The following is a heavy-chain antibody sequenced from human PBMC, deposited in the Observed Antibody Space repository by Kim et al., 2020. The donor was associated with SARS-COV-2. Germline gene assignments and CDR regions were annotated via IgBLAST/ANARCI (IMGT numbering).Heavy chain of an antibody. Sequence: SETLSLTCTVSGHSISTNSYYWGWIRQPPGKGLEWIGSIFYSGSTYYSPSLKNRVTISVDTSKNQFSLKLSSVTVADTAVYYCARLISLVGLDSWGQGTLVTVSS. V-gene: IGHV4-39*01. J-gene: IGHJ4*02. CDR3: ARLISLVGLDS. CDR1: GHSISTNSYY. D-gene: IGHD3-10*02. CDR2: IFYSGST.